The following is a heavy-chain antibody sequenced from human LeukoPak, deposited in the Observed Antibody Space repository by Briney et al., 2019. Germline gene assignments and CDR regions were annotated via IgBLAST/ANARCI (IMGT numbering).Heavy chain of an antibody. D-gene: IGHD6-6*01. CDR3: ARHREFSSSGNYFDY. CDR2: IYYSGST. V-gene: IGHV4-59*08. J-gene: IGHJ4*02. Sequence: SETLSLTCTVSRGSISSNYWSWIRQPPGKPLEWIGYIYYSGSTTYNPSLKSRVTISLDTSKNKFSLKLRSVTAADTAVYYCARHREFSSSGNYFDYWGQGTLVTVSS. CDR1: RGSISSNY.